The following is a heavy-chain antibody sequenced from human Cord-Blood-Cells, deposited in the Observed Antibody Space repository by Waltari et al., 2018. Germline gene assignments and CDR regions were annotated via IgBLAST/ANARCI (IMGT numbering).Heavy chain of an antibody. CDR1: GYTLTELS. D-gene: IGHD3-16*02. CDR3: ATALMITFGGVIANWFDP. CDR2: FDPEDGET. J-gene: IGHJ5*02. V-gene: IGHV1-24*01. Sequence: QVQLVQSGAEVKKPGASVKVSCTVSGYTLTELSMHGVRQAPGNGLEWMGGFDPEDGETIYAQKFQGRVTMTEDTSTDTAYMELSSLRSEDTAVYYCATALMITFGGVIANWFDPWGQGTLVTVSS.